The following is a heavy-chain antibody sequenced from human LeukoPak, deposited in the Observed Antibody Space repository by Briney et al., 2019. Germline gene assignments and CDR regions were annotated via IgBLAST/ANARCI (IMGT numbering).Heavy chain of an antibody. D-gene: IGHD5-18*01. Sequence: VASVKVSCKASGYTFTSYSISWVRQAPGQGLEWMGWISAYNGNTNYAQKLQGRVTMTTNTSTSTAYMELRSLRSDDTAVYYCARRGYSYGPDLYYYYYGMDVWGQGTTVTVSS. CDR1: GYTFTSYS. V-gene: IGHV1-18*01. CDR2: ISAYNGNT. J-gene: IGHJ6*02. CDR3: ARRGYSYGPDLYYYYYGMDV.